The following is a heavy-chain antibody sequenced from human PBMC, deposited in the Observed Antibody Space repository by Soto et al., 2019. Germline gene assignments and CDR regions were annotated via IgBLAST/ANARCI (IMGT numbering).Heavy chain of an antibody. J-gene: IGHJ6*04. CDR3: ARSQGSSTSLEIYYYYYYSMNV. V-gene: IGHV1-69*01. D-gene: IGHD2-2*01. CDR2: IIPISDTT. CDR1: GGTFSSYA. Sequence: QVQLVQSGAEVKKPGSSVKVSCKASGGTFSSYAISWVRQAPGQGLEWMGGIIPISDTTNYAQKFQGRVTITADDSTSTAYMELSSLRSEDTAVYYCARSQGSSTSLEIYYYYYYSMNVWGKGTTVTVSS.